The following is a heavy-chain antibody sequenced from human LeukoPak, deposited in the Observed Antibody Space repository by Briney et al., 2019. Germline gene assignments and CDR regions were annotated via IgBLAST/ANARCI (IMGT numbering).Heavy chain of an antibody. CDR1: RGTFSSYA. CDR3: ARARACGGDCYFDYGMDV. V-gene: IGHV1-69*04. J-gene: IGHJ6*02. Sequence: SVKVSCKASRGTFSSYAISWVRQAPGQGLEWMGRIIPILGIANYAQKFQGRVTITADKSTSTAYMELSSLRSEDTAVYYCARARACGGDCYFDYGMDVWGQGTTVTVSS. CDR2: IIPILGIA. D-gene: IGHD2-21*02.